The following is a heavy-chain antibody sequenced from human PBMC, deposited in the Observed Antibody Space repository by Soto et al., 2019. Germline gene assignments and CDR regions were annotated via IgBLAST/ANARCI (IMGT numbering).Heavy chain of an antibody. D-gene: IGHD3-22*01. CDR2: ISGSGGST. V-gene: IGHV3-23*01. CDR3: ARGPSITMIVVVSTY. Sequence: GGSLRLSCAASGFTFSSYAMSWVRQAPGKGLEWVSAISGSGGSTYYADSVKGRFTISRDNSKNTLYLQMNSLRAEDTAVYYCARGPSITMIVVVSTYWGQGTLVTVSS. CDR1: GFTFSSYA. J-gene: IGHJ4*02.